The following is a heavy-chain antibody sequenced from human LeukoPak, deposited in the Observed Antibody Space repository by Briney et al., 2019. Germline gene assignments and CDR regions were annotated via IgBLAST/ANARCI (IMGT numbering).Heavy chain of an antibody. D-gene: IGHD2-2*01. V-gene: IGHV3-7*01. Sequence: GESLKISCKGSGYSFTTYWIGWVRQAPGKGLEWVANIKPDGSEKYYVDFVEGRFTISRDNAENSLYLQMNSLRAEDTALYYCARDIEATTSRGWFDPWGQGTLVTVSS. CDR1: GYSFTTYW. J-gene: IGHJ5*02. CDR3: ARDIEATTSRGWFDP. CDR2: IKPDGSEK.